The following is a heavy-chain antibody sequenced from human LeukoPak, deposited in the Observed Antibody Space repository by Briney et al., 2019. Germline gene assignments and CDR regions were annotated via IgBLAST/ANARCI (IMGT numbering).Heavy chain of an antibody. CDR1: GFTFSSYS. V-gene: IGHV3-48*02. J-gene: IGHJ4*02. CDR2: ISSSSSTI. D-gene: IGHD4-17*01. CDR3: ARGASRISVTTGDY. Sequence: GGSLRLSCAASGFTFSSYSINWVRQAPGKGLEWVSYISSSSSTIYYADSVKGRFTISRDNAKNSLYLQMNSLRDEDTAVYYCARGASRISVTTGDYWGQGTLVTVSS.